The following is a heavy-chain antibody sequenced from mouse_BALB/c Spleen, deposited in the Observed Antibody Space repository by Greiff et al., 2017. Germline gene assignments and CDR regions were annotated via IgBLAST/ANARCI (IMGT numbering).Heavy chain of an antibody. CDR1: GFSLTSYG. Sequence: VQLQQSGPGLVAPSQSLSITCTVSGFSLTSYGVHWVRQPPGKGLEWLGVIWAGGSTNYNSALMSRLSISKDNSKSQVFLKMNSLQTDDTAMYYCASYDGYYDAYWGQGTLVTVSA. D-gene: IGHD2-3*01. V-gene: IGHV2-9*02. CDR2: IWAGGST. J-gene: IGHJ3*01. CDR3: ASYDGYYDAY.